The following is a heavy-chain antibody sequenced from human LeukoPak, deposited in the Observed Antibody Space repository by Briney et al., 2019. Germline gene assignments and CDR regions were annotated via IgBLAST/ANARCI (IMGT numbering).Heavy chain of an antibody. V-gene: IGHV3-21*01. Sequence: GGSLRLSCAVSGFTFSSYSMSWVRQAPGKGLEWVSFISSSSNYIYYADSVKGRFTISRDNAKNSLYLQMNSLRAEDTAVYYCAREPPPYYDFWSGYQPTHSYYFDYWGRGTLVTVSS. CDR1: GFTFSSYS. D-gene: IGHD3-3*01. CDR2: ISSSSNYI. J-gene: IGHJ4*02. CDR3: AREPPPYYDFWSGYQPTHSYYFDY.